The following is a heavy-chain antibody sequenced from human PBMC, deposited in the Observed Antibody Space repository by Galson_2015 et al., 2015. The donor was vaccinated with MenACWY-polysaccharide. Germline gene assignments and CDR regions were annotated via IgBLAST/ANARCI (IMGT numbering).Heavy chain of an antibody. D-gene: IGHD6-19*01. V-gene: IGHV3-7*01. CDR1: GFTFSDYY. J-gene: IGHJ4*02. Sequence: SLRLSCAASGFTFSDYYMSWIRQAPGKGLEWVANIKQDGSEKYYVDSVKGRFTISRDNAKNSLYLQMNSLRAEDTAVYYCAREGGYSSGWYGANYFDYWGQGTLVTVSS. CDR2: IKQDGSEK. CDR3: AREGGYSSGWYGANYFDY.